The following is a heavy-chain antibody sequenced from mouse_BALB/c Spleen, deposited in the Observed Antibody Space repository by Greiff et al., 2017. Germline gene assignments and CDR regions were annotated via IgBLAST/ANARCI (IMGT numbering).Heavy chain of an antibody. Sequence: VKLMESGPGLVAPSQSLSITCTVSGFSLTSYGVHWVRQPPGKGLEWLGVIWAGGSTNYNSALMSRLSISKDNSKSQVFLKMNSLQTDDTAMYYCARYYGSSDAMDYWGQGTSVTVSS. CDR3: ARYYGSSDAMDY. V-gene: IGHV2-9*02. CDR1: GFSLTSYG. CDR2: IWAGGST. J-gene: IGHJ4*01. D-gene: IGHD1-1*01.